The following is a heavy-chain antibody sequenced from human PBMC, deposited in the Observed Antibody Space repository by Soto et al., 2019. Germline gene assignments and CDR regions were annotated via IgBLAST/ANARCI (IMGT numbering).Heavy chain of an antibody. CDR1: GYSFTSYW. CDR3: GSRFTIFGGDYCYGMDV. V-gene: IGHV5-10-1*01. D-gene: IGHD3-3*01. Sequence: GESLKISWKGSGYSFTSYWISWVRQMPGQGLEWMGRIVPSGSETSYSPSFQGHVTISADKSISTAYLQWSSLKGSDTAMYYCGSRFTIFGGDYCYGMDVWGQGSMVT. J-gene: IGHJ6*02. CDR2: IVPSGSET.